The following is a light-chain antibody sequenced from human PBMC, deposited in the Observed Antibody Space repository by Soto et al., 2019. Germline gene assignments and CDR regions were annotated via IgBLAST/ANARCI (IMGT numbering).Light chain of an antibody. V-gene: IGLV2-14*01. CDR1: SSDVGGYNY. J-gene: IGLJ3*02. CDR2: ASS. CDR3: QSYDSRLRGSGV. Sequence: QSALTQPASVSGSPGQSITISCTGTSSDVGGYNYVSWYQHHPGKAPRLMIYASSNRPSGVSHRFSGSRSGNTASLTISGLQAEDEADYYCQSYDSRLRGSGVFGGGTKLTVL.